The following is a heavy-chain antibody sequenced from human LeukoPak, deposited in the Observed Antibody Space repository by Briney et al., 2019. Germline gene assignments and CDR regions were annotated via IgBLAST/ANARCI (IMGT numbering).Heavy chain of an antibody. CDR1: GGSFSGYY. CDR3: ASGGPERYFDWLPAPYYYGMDV. CDR2: INHSGST. J-gene: IGHJ6*02. Sequence: SETLSLTCAVYGGSFSGYYWSWIRQPPGKGLEWIGEINHSGSTNYNPSLKSRVTISVDTSKNQFSLKLSSVAAADTAVYYCASGGPERYFDWLPAPYYYGMDVWGQGTTVTVSS. D-gene: IGHD3-9*01. V-gene: IGHV4-34*01.